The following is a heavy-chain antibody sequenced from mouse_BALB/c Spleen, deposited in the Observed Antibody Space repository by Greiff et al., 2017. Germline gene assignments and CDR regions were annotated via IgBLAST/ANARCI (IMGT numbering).Heavy chain of an antibody. Sequence: EVKLVESGGGLVKPGGSLKLSCAASGFTFSSYAMSWVRQTPEKRLEWVATISSGGSYTYFPDSVKGRFTISRDNAKNTLYLQMSSLRSEDTAMYYCARQDYVPSFDYWGQGTTLTVSS. CDR1: GFTFSSYA. CDR2: ISSGGSYT. J-gene: IGHJ2*01. D-gene: IGHD2-4*01. CDR3: ARQDYVPSFDY. V-gene: IGHV5-9-3*01.